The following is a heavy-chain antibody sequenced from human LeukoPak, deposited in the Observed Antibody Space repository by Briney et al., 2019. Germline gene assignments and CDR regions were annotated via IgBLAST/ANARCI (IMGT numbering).Heavy chain of an antibody. CDR2: MNPNSGNT. Sequence: ASVKVSCKASGYTFTSYDINWVRQATGQGLEWMGWMNPNSGNTGYAQKFQGRVTITRNTSISTAYMELSSLRSEDTAVYYCARYEAAAGRGDYWGQGTLVTVSS. J-gene: IGHJ4*02. D-gene: IGHD6-13*01. CDR1: GYTFTSYD. V-gene: IGHV1-8*03. CDR3: ARYEAAAGRGDY.